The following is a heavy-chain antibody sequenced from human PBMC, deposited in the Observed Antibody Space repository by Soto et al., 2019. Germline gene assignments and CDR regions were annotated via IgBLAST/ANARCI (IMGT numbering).Heavy chain of an antibody. D-gene: IGHD6-13*01. CDR2: IYHSGST. CDR3: ARRSGMGPSDY. Sequence: SETRSLTCAVSGGSISSSNWWSLFRQPPGKGLEWIGEIYHSGSTNYNPSLKSRVTISVDKSKNQFSLKLSSVTAADTAVYYCARRSGMGPSDYWGQGTLVTVSS. V-gene: IGHV4-4*02. CDR1: GGSISSSNW. J-gene: IGHJ4*02.